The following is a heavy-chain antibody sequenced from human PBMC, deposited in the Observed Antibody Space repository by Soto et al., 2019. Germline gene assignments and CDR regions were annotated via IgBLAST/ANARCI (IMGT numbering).Heavy chain of an antibody. J-gene: IGHJ6*02. CDR3: ARYRLSGSYVYGSVSSLPQRSGYYYYYGMDV. CDR2: IYPGDSDT. Sequence: EVQLVQSGAEVKKPGESLKISCKGSGYSITSYWIGWVRQMPGKGLEWMGIIYPGDSDTRYSPSFQGQATISADKSIRTAYLQGSSQKASDTAMYYCARYRLSGSYVYGSVSSLPQRSGYYYYYGMDVWGQGTTVTVSS. V-gene: IGHV5-51*01. D-gene: IGHD1-26*01. CDR1: GYSITSYW.